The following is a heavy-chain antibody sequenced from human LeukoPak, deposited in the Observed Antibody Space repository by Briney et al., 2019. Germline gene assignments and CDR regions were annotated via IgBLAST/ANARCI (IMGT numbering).Heavy chain of an antibody. CDR3: ARAPREGFSGSYHDY. V-gene: IGHV3-64*01. CDR1: GFTFSSYS. D-gene: IGHD1-26*01. J-gene: IGHJ4*02. CDR2: ISSNGDNT. Sequence: GGSLRLSCAASGFTFSSYSMHWVRQAPGKGLGYVSAISSNGDNTYYANSVKGRFTISRDNSKSTLYLQMASLRGEDTAVYYCARAPREGFSGSYHDYWGQGTLVTVSS.